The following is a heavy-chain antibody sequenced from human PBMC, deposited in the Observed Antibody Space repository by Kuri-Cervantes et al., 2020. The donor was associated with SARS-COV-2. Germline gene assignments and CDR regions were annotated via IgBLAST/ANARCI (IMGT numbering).Heavy chain of an antibody. Sequence: GESLKIYCAASGFTFSSYVMHWVRQAPGKGLEWVAVISYDGSNKYYADSVKGRFTISRDNSKNTLYLQMNSLRAEDTAVYYCASDYTPYYDFWSGYFYYYGMDVWGQGTTVTVSS. CDR1: GFTFSSYV. J-gene: IGHJ6*02. D-gene: IGHD3-3*01. CDR2: ISYDGSNK. CDR3: ASDYTPYYDFWSGYFYYYGMDV. V-gene: IGHV3-30-3*01.